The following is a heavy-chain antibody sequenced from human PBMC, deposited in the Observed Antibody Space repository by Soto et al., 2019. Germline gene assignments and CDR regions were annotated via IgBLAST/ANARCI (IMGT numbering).Heavy chain of an antibody. J-gene: IGHJ4*02. CDR1: GFTFSTYA. D-gene: IGHD4-17*01. CDR3: AKDRYGDYGGIDY. Sequence: EVQLLESGGGLVQPGGSLELSCAASGFTFSTYAMIWVRQAPGRGLEWVSVITGIGGSTYYADSVKGRFTISRDTSKNTLFLQMNSLRAEDTAVYYCAKDRYGDYGGIDYWGQGTMVTVSS. CDR2: ITGIGGST. V-gene: IGHV3-23*01.